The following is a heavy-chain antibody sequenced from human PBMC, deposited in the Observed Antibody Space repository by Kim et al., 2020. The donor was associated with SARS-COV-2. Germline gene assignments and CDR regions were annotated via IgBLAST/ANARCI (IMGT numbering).Heavy chain of an antibody. CDR1: GGTFSSYA. CDR3: ARGYYDILTGYPRVDACDI. CDR2: IIPIFGTA. Sequence: SVKVSCKAYGGTFSSYAISWVRQAPGQGLEWMGGIIPIFGTANYAQKFQGRVTITVDESTSTAYMELSSLRSEDTAVYYCARGYYDILTGYPRVDACDIWGQGTMSTVSS. J-gene: IGHJ3*02. V-gene: IGHV1-69*13. D-gene: IGHD3-9*01.